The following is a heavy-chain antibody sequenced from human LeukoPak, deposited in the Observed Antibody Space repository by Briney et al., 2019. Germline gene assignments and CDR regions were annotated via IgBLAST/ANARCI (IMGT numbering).Heavy chain of an antibody. J-gene: IGHJ4*02. D-gene: IGHD1-26*01. Sequence: ASVKVSCKVSGYTLTELPMHWVRQAPGKGLEWMGGFDPEDGETIYAQKFQGRVAMTEDTSTDTAYMELSSLRSEDTAVYYCAPSTIAGATLGFYWGQGTLVTVSS. CDR1: GYTLTELP. CDR2: FDPEDGET. CDR3: APSTIAGATLGFY. V-gene: IGHV1-24*01.